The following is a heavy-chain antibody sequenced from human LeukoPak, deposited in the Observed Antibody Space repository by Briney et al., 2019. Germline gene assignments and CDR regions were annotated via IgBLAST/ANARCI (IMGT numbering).Heavy chain of an antibody. CDR2: INWNGGST. Sequence: GGSLRLSSAASGFTFDDYGMSWVRHAPGKGLEWVSGINWNGGSTVYADSVKGRFTIPRDNAKNSLYPQMNSLRAEDTALYYCARDPPTGYSSGWYFDYWGQGTLVTVSS. CDR1: GFTFDDYG. J-gene: IGHJ4*02. D-gene: IGHD6-19*01. V-gene: IGHV3-20*04. CDR3: ARDPPTGYSSGWYFDY.